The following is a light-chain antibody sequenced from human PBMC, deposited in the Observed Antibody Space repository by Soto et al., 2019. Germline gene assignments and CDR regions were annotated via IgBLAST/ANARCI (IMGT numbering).Light chain of an antibody. Sequence: IQITQYPSTVSASVFAPVNVTCLASQSVSGWLAWYQQKPGEAPKLLIYDASNLETGVPSRFSGSGSGTDFTFTISSLQPEDIVTYYCQQSDNLPITFGQGTRVDI. V-gene: IGKV1-33*01. J-gene: IGKJ5*01. CDR3: QQSDNLPIT. CDR2: DAS. CDR1: QSVSGW.